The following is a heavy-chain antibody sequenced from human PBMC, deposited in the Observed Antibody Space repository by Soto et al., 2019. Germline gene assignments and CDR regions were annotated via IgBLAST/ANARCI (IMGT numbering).Heavy chain of an antibody. D-gene: IGHD3-22*01. CDR1: GYTFTSYA. CDR2: INAGNGNT. CDR3: AIVHYYDSSGLN. V-gene: IGHV1-3*01. Sequence: ASVKVSCKASGYTFTSYAMHWARQAPGQRLEWMGWINAGNGNTKYSQKFQGRVTITRDTSASTAYMELSSLRSEDTAVYYCAIVHYYDSSGLNWGQGTLVTVSS. J-gene: IGHJ1*01.